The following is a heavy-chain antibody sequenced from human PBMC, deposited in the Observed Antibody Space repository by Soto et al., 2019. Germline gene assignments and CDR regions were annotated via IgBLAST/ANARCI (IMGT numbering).Heavy chain of an antibody. CDR1: GYRFTSYW. Sequence: PGEALKISCKGSGYRFTSYWIGWVRQMPGKGLEWMGRIDPSDSYTNYSPSFQGHVTISADKSISTAYLQWSSLKASDTAMYYCARRASYYDSTGSYLRWFDPWGQGTLVTVSS. J-gene: IGHJ5*02. CDR3: ARRASYYDSTGSYLRWFDP. D-gene: IGHD3-22*01. V-gene: IGHV5-10-1*01. CDR2: IDPSDSYT.